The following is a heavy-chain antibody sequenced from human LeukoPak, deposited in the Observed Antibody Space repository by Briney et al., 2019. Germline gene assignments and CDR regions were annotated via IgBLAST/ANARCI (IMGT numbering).Heavy chain of an antibody. CDR2: IYSGGST. J-gene: IGHJ4*02. D-gene: IGHD3-3*01. V-gene: IGHV3-66*02. Sequence: PGGSLRLSCAASGFTVSSNYMSWVRQAPGKGLEWVSVIYSGGSTYYADSVKGRFTISRDNSKDTLYLQMNSLRAEDTAVYYCASMYYDFWSGPPRFDYWGQGTLVTVSS. CDR3: ASMYYDFWSGPPRFDY. CDR1: GFTVSSNY.